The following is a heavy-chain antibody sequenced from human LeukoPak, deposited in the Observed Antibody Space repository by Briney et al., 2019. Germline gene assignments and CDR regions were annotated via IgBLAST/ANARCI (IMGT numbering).Heavy chain of an antibody. V-gene: IGHV4-34*01. D-gene: IGHD6-19*01. Sequence: PSETLSLTCAVYGGSFSGYYWSWIRQPPGKGLEWIGEINHSGSTNYNPSLKSRVTISVDTSKNQFSLKLSSVTAADTAVYYCARSLGSSGWYRYWGQGTLVTVSS. J-gene: IGHJ4*02. CDR3: ARSLGSSGWYRY. CDR1: GGSFSGYY. CDR2: INHSGST.